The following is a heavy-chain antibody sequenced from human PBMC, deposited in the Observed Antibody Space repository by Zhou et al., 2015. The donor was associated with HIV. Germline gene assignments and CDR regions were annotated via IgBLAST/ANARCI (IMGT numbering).Heavy chain of an antibody. CDR1: GFSFSYYG. D-gene: IGHD6-6*01. Sequence: QVQLVESGGGVVQPGTSLRLSCAASGFSFSYYGMHWVRQAPGKGLEWVAVIWYDGSKRDYAESVKGRFTISRDDSRNMVSLEMNSLTVEDTAVYYCAREISQEPVVPGYGVDVRAKGLRSPSP. CDR3: AREISQEPVVPGYGVDV. J-gene: IGHJ6*02. V-gene: IGHV3-33*01. CDR2: IWYDGSKR.